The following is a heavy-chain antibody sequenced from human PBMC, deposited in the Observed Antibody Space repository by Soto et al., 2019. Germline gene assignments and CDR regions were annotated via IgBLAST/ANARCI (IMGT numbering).Heavy chain of an antibody. CDR2: ISGSGGST. CDR3: AKSLSLQLWSFGY. V-gene: IGHV3-23*01. D-gene: IGHD5-18*01. J-gene: IGHJ4*02. Sequence: GGSLRLSCAASGFTFSSSAMSWVRQAPGKGLEWVSAISGSGGSTYYADSVKGRFTISRDNSKNTLYLQMNSLRAEDTAVYYCAKSLSLQLWSFGYWGQGTLVTVSS. CDR1: GFTFSSSA.